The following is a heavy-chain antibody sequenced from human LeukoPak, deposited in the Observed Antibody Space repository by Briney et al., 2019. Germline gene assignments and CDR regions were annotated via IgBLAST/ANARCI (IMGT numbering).Heavy chain of an antibody. CDR2: IYYSGST. CDR3: AIRVYGAYGNWFDP. Sequence: SETLSLTCTVSGGSISSYYWNWIRQPPGKGLEWIGNIYYSGSTNYNPSLKSRVTISVDTSKNQFSLNLSSVTAADTAVYYCAIRVYGAYGNWFDPWGQGTLVTVSS. D-gene: IGHD4-17*01. J-gene: IGHJ5*02. V-gene: IGHV4-59*08. CDR1: GGSISSYY.